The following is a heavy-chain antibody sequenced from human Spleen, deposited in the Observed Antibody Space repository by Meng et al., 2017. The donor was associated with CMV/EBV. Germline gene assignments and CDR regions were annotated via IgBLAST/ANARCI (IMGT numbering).Heavy chain of an antibody. D-gene: IGHD2-2*02. J-gene: IGHJ4*02. Sequence: GESLKISCAASGFTFSSYSMNWVRQAPGKGLEWVSSISSSSSYIYYAVSVKGRFTISRDNAKNSLYLQMNSLRAEDTAVYYCARDSRGLLYLGSVDYWGQGTLVTVS. CDR1: GFTFSSYS. CDR3: ARDSRGLLYLGSVDY. CDR2: ISSSSSYI. V-gene: IGHV3-21*01.